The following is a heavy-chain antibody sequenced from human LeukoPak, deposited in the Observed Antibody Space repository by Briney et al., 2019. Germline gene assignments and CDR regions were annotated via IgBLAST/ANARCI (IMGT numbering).Heavy chain of an antibody. Sequence: PSETLSLTCIVSGGSIGSYFWSWIRQPPGKGLEWIGYIHYTGSTSYNSSLKSRVTISMDTSKNQLPLRLTSVTAADTAVYYCARNWNGGFDYWGQGTLVTVSS. CDR3: ARNWNGGFDY. D-gene: IGHD1-1*01. J-gene: IGHJ4*02. CDR2: IHYTGST. CDR1: GGSIGSYF. V-gene: IGHV4-59*01.